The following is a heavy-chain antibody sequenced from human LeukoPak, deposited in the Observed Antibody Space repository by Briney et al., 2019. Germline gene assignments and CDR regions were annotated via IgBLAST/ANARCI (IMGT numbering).Heavy chain of an antibody. V-gene: IGHV1-69*05. D-gene: IGHD1-26*01. CDR2: IIPIFGTA. CDR1: GGTFSSYA. CDR3: AGSGRGYSGSYYGE. J-gene: IGHJ1*01. Sequence: SVKVSCKASGGTFSSYAISWVRQAPGQGLEWMGGIIPIFGTANYAQKFQGRVTITTDESTSTAYMELSSLRSEDTAVYYCAGSGRGYSGSYYGEWGQGTLVTVSS.